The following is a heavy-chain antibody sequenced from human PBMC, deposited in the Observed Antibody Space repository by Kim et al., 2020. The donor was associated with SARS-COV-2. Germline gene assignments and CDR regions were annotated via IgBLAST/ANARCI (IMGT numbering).Heavy chain of an antibody. CDR2: IGGSGGVP. CDR1: GFTFSSYT. CDR3: AKFGSHFNDSSAYYFDH. V-gene: IGHV3-23*01. D-gene: IGHD3-22*01. J-gene: IGHJ4*02. Sequence: GGSLRLSCATSGFTFSSYTMAWVRQAPGKGLEWVSTIGGSGGVPYYADSVKGRFTISRDNSKNTLYLQMNSLRVEDTAVYYCAKFGSHFNDSSAYYFDHWGQGTLVTVSS.